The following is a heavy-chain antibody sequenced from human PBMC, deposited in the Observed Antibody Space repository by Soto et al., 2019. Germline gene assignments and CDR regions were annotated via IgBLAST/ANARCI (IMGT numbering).Heavy chain of an antibody. V-gene: IGHV1-18*01. D-gene: IGHD6-19*01. Sequence: ASVKVSCKASGYTFTSYGISWVRQAPGQGLEWMGWISAYNGNTNYAQKLQGRVTMTTDTSTSTAYMELRSLRSDDTAVHYCARFYSPWLAIYYYYGMDVWGQGTTVTVSS. J-gene: IGHJ6*02. CDR2: ISAYNGNT. CDR3: ARFYSPWLAIYYYYGMDV. CDR1: GYTFTSYG.